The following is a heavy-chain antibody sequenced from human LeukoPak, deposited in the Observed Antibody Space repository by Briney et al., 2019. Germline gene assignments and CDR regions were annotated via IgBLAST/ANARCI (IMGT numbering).Heavy chain of an antibody. Sequence: PRGSLRLSCAASGFDFSSYDMHWVRQAPGQGLEWVSYISSTGSPIYYADSVKGRFTISRDNSKNLLYLQMDSLRVGDTAVYYCARDRTRGYCSGGIRKDPNWYFDLWGRGSLVTVSS. D-gene: IGHD2-15*01. J-gene: IGHJ2*01. CDR3: ARDRTRGYCSGGIRKDPNWYFDL. CDR2: ISSTGSPI. V-gene: IGHV3-48*03. CDR1: GFDFSSYD.